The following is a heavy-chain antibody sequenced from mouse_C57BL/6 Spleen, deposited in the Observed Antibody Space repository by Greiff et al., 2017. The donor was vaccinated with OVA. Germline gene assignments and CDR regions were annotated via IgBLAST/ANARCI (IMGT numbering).Heavy chain of an antibody. CDR2: IYPRSGNT. Sequence: QVQLQESGAELARPGASVKLSCKASGYTFTSYGISWVKQRTGQGLEWIGEIYPRSGNTYYNEKFKGKATLTADKSSSTAYMELRSLTSEDSAVYFCARGEGPRPFDVWGTGTTVTVSS. J-gene: IGHJ1*03. V-gene: IGHV1-81*01. CDR1: GYTFTSYG. CDR3: ARGEGPRPFDV. D-gene: IGHD3-3*01.